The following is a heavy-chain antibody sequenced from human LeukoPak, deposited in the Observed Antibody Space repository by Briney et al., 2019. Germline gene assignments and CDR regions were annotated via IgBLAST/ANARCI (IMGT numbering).Heavy chain of an antibody. CDR1: GFTFSSYA. V-gene: IGHV3-23*01. CDR3: AKSFGYDFWGGPKYYFDY. D-gene: IGHD3-3*01. CDR2: ISGSGGST. J-gene: IGHJ4*02. Sequence: GGSLRLSCAASGFTFSSYAMSWVRQAPGKGLEWVSAISGSGGSTYYADSVKGRFTISRDNSKNTLYLQMNSLRAEDTAVYYCAKSFGYDFWGGPKYYFDYWGQGTLVTVSS.